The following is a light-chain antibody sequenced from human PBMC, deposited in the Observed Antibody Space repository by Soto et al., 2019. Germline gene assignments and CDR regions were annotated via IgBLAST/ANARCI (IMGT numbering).Light chain of an antibody. CDR1: QSVDSSH. J-gene: IGKJ4*01. V-gene: IGKV3-20*01. Sequence: EIVLTQSPGTLALSPGERATLSCRASQSVDSSHLAWYQHRPGRAPRLLVYGASRIATGVPDRFSGSGSGTHFTLSIRRLESEDFAVYYCQQYETSPFTFGGGTKVDIK. CDR3: QQYETSPFT. CDR2: GAS.